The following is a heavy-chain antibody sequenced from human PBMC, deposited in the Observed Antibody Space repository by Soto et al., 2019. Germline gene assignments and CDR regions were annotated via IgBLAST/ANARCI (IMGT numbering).Heavy chain of an antibody. V-gene: IGHV3-13*01. CDR1: GFTFSSYD. CDR3: ARGAGRYYYYYMDV. CDR2: IGTAGDT. Sequence: GGSLRLSCAASGFTFSSYDMHWVRQATGKGLEWVSAIGTAGDTYYPGSVKGRFTISRENAKNSLYLQMNSLRAEDTAVYYCARGAGRYYYYYMDVWGKGTTVTVSS. J-gene: IGHJ6*03.